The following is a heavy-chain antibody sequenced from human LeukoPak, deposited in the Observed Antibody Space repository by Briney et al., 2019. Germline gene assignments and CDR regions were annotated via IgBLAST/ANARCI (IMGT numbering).Heavy chain of an antibody. Sequence: ASVKVSCKASGGTFSSYAISWVRQAPGQGLEWMGGIIPIFGTANYAQKFQGRVTITADKPTSTAYMELSSLRSEDTAVYYCARDWVLGYCSGGSCPNWFDPWGQGTLVTVSS. V-gene: IGHV1-69*06. CDR1: GGTFSSYA. J-gene: IGHJ5*02. CDR3: ARDWVLGYCSGGSCPNWFDP. D-gene: IGHD2-15*01. CDR2: IIPIFGTA.